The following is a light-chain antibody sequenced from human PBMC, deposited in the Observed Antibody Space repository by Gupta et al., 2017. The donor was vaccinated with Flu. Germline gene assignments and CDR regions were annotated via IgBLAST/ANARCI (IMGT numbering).Light chain of an antibody. V-gene: IGKV3-11*01. J-gene: IGKJ2*01. CDR3: QHRSDGPRT. CDR2: EAS. Sequence: EIVLTQSPATLSLFPWESATLSCRASQSVSNYLVWYQHKPGQAPRLLIYEASNRANGVPARFSGSGSGTEFTLTISRREPEDFAVYYCQHRSDGPRTFGQGTKMDIK. CDR1: QSVSNY.